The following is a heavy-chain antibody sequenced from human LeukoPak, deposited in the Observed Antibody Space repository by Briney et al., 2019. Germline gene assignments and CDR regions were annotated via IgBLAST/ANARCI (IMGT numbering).Heavy chain of an antibody. D-gene: IGHD3-22*01. CDR2: IYYSGST. CDR3: ARQGYYYDSSGYLRPGGRIDY. CDR1: GGSISSSSYY. Sequence: SETLSLTCTVSGGSISSSSYYWGWIRQPPGKGLEWIGSIYYSGSTYYNPSLKSRVTISVDTSKNQFSLKLSSVTAADTAVYYCARQGYYYDSSGYLRPGGRIDYWGQGTLVTVSS. J-gene: IGHJ4*02. V-gene: IGHV4-39*01.